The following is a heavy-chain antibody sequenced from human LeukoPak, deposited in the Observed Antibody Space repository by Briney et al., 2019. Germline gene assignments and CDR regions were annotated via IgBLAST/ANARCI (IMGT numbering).Heavy chain of an antibody. CDR2: ISSSSDFI. Sequence: GGSLRLSCVASGFTFSDYSMNWFRQAPGKGLEWVSSISSSSDFIYYADSVKGRFTISRDNAKTSLYLQMNRLRAEDTAVYYCATIFLYSDSGTTDYWGQGTLVTVSS. CDR1: GFTFSDYS. CDR3: ATIFLYSDSGTTDY. D-gene: IGHD3-10*01. V-gene: IGHV3-21*01. J-gene: IGHJ4*02.